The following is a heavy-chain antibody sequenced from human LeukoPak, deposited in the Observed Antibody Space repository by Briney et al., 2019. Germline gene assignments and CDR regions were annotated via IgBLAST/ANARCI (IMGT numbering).Heavy chain of an antibody. CDR3: CADTVDPLAQIDK. Sequence: PGESLRLSCAASRFSFSTSWMSWVRQAPGKGLEWVGRIKSKHDGETTEYAAPVKGRFTISRDDSESMVYLQMMSLKTEGTAVYYCCADTVDPLAQIDKWGQGALVTVSS. CDR2: IKSKHDGETT. J-gene: IGHJ4*02. CDR1: RFSFSTSW. V-gene: IGHV3-15*01. D-gene: IGHD4-11*01.